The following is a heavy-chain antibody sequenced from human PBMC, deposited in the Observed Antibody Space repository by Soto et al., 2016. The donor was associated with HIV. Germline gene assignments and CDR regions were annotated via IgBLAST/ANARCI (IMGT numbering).Heavy chain of an antibody. CDR2: ISVSGAST. J-gene: IGHJ4*02. V-gene: IGHV3-23*01. CDR3: AKDGEGYYGSGSYYRALYYFDY. Sequence: EVQLLESGGGLVQPGGSLRLSCAASGFIFSSYAMSWVRQAPGKGLEWVSTISVSGASTYYADSVKGRFTISRDNSKSTLYLQMNSLRAEDTAVYYCAKDGEGYYGSGSYYRALYYFDYWGQGTLVTVSS. CDR1: GFIFSSYA. D-gene: IGHD3-10*01.